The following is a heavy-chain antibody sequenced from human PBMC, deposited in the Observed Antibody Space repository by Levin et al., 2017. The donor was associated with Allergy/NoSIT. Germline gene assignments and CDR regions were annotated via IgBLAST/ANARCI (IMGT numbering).Heavy chain of an antibody. Sequence: SLKISCAASGFTFDDYAMHWVRQAPGKGLEWVSGISWNSGSIGYADSVKGRFTISRDNAKNSLYLQMNSLRAEDTALYYCAKGAGGSCYSGSDYWGQGTLVTVSS. CDR3: AKGAGGSCYSGSDY. CDR2: ISWNSGSI. J-gene: IGHJ4*02. D-gene: IGHD2-15*01. V-gene: IGHV3-9*01. CDR1: GFTFDDYA.